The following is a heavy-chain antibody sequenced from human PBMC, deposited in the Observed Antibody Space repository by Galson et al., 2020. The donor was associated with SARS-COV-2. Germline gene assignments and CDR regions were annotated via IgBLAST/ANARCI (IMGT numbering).Heavy chain of an antibody. Sequence: SETLSLTCAVSGGSVNSGPYYWSWIRQPAGKGLKWIGRTYTSGTTNYNPSLKSRVTISVDTSKKHFSLRMSSVTAADTAVYYCARASGYTYGYGVDYWGQGTLVTVSS. V-gene: IGHV4-61*02. CDR1: GGSVNSGPYY. CDR3: ARASGYTYGYGVDY. D-gene: IGHD5-18*01. CDR2: TYTSGTT. J-gene: IGHJ4*02.